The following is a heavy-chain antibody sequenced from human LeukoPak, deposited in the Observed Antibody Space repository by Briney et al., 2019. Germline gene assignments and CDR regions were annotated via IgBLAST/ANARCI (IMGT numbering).Heavy chain of an antibody. CDR2: IYRSGST. V-gene: IGHV3-66*01. D-gene: IGHD3-16*01. CDR3: AREAENYALTLDI. Sequence: PGGSLRLSCAASGFTVSSNYMSWIRQAPGKGLEWVSVIYRSGSTHYADSVKDRFIISRDNSKNTLYLQMNSLRAEDTAVYYCAREAENYALTLDIWGQGTMVTASS. CDR1: GFTVSSNY. J-gene: IGHJ3*02.